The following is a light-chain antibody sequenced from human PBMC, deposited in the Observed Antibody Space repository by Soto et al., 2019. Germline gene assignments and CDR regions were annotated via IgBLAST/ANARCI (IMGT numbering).Light chain of an antibody. CDR1: QSVRTY. CDR3: QQRSDWPPIT. J-gene: IGKJ5*01. Sequence: EIVLTQSPATLSLSPGERATLSCRASQSVRTYLAWYQQKPGQAPWLLIYDASSRATGIPARFSGSGSGTDFTLTISSLEPEDFAVYYCQQRSDWPPITFGQGTRLEIK. V-gene: IGKV3-11*01. CDR2: DAS.